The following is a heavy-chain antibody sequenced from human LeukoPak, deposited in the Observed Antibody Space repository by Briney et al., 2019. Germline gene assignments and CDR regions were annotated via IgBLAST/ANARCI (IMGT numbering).Heavy chain of an antibody. J-gene: IGHJ1*01. Sequence: ASETLSLTCTVSGGSISSGDYYWSWIRQPPGKGLEWIGYIYYSGSTYYNPSLKSRVTISVDTSKNQFSLKLSSVTAADTAVYYCARNKDMTTAEYFQHWGQGTLVTVSS. CDR1: GGSISSGDYY. CDR2: IYYSGST. CDR3: ARNKDMTTAEYFQH. V-gene: IGHV4-30-4*01. D-gene: IGHD4-17*01.